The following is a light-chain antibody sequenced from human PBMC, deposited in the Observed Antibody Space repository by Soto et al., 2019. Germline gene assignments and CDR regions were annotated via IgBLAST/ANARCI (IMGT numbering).Light chain of an antibody. Sequence: EIVLTQSPATLSLSPGERATLSYRASQSVSSYLAWYQQKPGQAPRLLIYDASNRATGIPASFSGSRSGTDFTLNIRSLENEDFEVYYCKQSSNWPPVTFGGGTKVEIK. CDR2: DAS. CDR3: KQSSNWPPVT. V-gene: IGKV3-11*01. CDR1: QSVSSY. J-gene: IGKJ4*01.